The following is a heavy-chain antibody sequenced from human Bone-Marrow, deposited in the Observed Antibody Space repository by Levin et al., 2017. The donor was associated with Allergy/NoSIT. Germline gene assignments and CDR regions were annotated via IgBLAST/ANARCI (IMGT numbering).Heavy chain of an antibody. Sequence: SETLSLTCAVSGGSISSSNWWSWVRQPPGKGLEWIGEIYHSGSTNYNPSLKSRVTISVDKSKNQFSLKLSSVTAADTAVYYCARASGYYYDSSGYYDDWYFDLWGRGTLVTVSS. CDR1: GGSISSSNW. J-gene: IGHJ2*01. CDR3: ARASGYYYDSSGYYDDWYFDL. D-gene: IGHD3-22*01. CDR2: IYHSGST. V-gene: IGHV4-4*02.